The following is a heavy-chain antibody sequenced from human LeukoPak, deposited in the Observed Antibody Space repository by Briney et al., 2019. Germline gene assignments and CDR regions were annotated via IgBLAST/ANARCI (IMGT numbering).Heavy chain of an antibody. CDR2: ISSSSSYM. J-gene: IGHJ4*02. CDR3: ARGQLRD. V-gene: IGHV3-21*01. D-gene: IGHD1-1*01. CDR1: GFTFRSNS. Sequence: WQTLTLSCAASGFTFRSNSMNWVRPAPGKGLEWVSSISSSSSYMYYADSVKGRFTISRDNAKNSLYLQMNSLRAEDTAVYYCARGQLRDWGQGTLVTVSS.